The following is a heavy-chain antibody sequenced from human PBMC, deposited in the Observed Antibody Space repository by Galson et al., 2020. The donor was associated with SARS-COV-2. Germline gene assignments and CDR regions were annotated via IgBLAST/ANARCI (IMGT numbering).Heavy chain of an antibody. CDR3: GRVDSGYVALDY. J-gene: IGHJ4*02. V-gene: IGHV2-70*11. D-gene: IGHD5-12*01. Sequence: SGPTLVKPTQTLTLTCTFSGFSISTSGMCVSWIRQPPGKALEWLARIDWDDDKTYSPSLKTRLTIPKDNSKNQAVLTMTNMDPVDTATYYYGRVDSGYVALDYWGQGTLGTVSS. CDR2: IDWDDDK. CDR1: GFSISTSGMC.